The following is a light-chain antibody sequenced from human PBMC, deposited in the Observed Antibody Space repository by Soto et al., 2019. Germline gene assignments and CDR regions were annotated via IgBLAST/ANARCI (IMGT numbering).Light chain of an antibody. V-gene: IGLV1-44*01. J-gene: IGLJ3*02. Sequence: QSALTQPPSASGTPGQRVIISCSGSKSNIGDNPVNWFQQFPGTAPKLLIFSNDERPSGVPERFSGSKSGASASLAISGLQSDDEADYSCATWDDSLNGWVFGGGTKVTVL. CDR3: ATWDDSLNGWV. CDR1: KSNIGDNP. CDR2: SND.